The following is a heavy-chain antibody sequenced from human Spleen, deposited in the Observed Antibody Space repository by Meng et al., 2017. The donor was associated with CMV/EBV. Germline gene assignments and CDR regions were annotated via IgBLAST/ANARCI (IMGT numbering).Heavy chain of an antibody. V-gene: IGHV4-34*01. CDR1: GGSFSGYY. Sequence: SETLSLTCAVYGGSFSGYYWSWIRQPPGKGLEWIGEINHSGSTIYNPSLKSRVTISVDTSKNQFSLKLSSVTAADTAVYYCARESTGDNYFDYWGQGTLVTVSS. J-gene: IGHJ4*02. D-gene: IGHD7-27*01. CDR2: INHSGST. CDR3: ARESTGDNYFDY.